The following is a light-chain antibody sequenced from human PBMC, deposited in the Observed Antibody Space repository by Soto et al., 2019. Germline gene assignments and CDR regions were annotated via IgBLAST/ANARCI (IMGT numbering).Light chain of an antibody. CDR2: GNS. Sequence: QSVLTQPPSVSGAPGQRVTISCTGSSFNIGAGYDVHWYQQLPGTAPKLLIYGNSNRPSGVPDRFSGSKSGTSASLAITGLQAEEGADYYGQSFDSNLSGSFFGTGTKVTAL. V-gene: IGLV1-40*01. CDR1: SFNIGAGYD. J-gene: IGLJ1*01. CDR3: QSFDSNLSGSF.